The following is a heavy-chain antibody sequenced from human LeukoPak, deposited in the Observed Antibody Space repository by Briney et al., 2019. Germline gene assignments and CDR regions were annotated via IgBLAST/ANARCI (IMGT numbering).Heavy chain of an antibody. J-gene: IGHJ3*02. V-gene: IGHV1-69*05. D-gene: IGHD3-22*01. CDR1: GGTFSSYA. Sequence: ASVKVSCKASGGTFSSYAISWVRQAPGQGLEWMGGIIPIFGTANYAQKSQGRVTITTDESTSTAYMELSSLRSEDTAVYYCARVRYYDSSGPFAAFDIWGQGSMVTVSS. CDR2: IIPIFGTA. CDR3: ARVRYYDSSGPFAAFDI.